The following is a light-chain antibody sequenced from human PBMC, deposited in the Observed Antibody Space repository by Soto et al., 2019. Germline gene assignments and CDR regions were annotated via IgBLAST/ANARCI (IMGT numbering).Light chain of an antibody. CDR3: QQYYNFPFT. CDR2: GAS. J-gene: IGKJ3*01. CDR1: QGIGNY. Sequence: VISMTQSPPLLSASIGDRVTISCRMSQGIGNYLAWYQQKPGKAPELLIYGASTVQNGVPSRFSGSGSGTDFTLTISCLQSEDVASDYCQQYYNFPFTFGPGTKVDMK. V-gene: IGKV1D-8*01.